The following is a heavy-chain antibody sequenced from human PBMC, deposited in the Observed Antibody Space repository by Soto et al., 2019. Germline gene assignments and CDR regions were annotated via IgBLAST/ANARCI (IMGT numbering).Heavy chain of an antibody. J-gene: IGHJ4*02. D-gene: IGHD2-2*01. CDR1: GGSISSSSYY. V-gene: IGHV4-39*01. Sequence: SETLSLTCTVSGGSISSSSYYWGWILQPPGKGLEWIGSIYYSGSTYYNPSLKSRVTISVDTSKNQFSLKLSSVTAADTAVYYCARMGYCSSTSCYGSYYFDYCGQGTLVTVSS. CDR3: ARMGYCSSTSCYGSYYFDY. CDR2: IYYSGST.